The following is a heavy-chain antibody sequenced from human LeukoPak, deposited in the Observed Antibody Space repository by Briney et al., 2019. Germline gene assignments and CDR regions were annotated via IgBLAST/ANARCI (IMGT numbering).Heavy chain of an antibody. CDR1: GFTFSSYG. Sequence: PGGSLRLSCAASGFTFSSYGMHWVRQAPGKGLEWVAVISYDGSNKYYADSVKGRFTISRDNSKNTLYLQMNSLRAEDTAVYYCATNPDIVVVVAAEWGQGTLVTVSS. V-gene: IGHV3-30*03. CDR3: ATNPDIVVVVAAE. CDR2: ISYDGSNK. J-gene: IGHJ4*02. D-gene: IGHD2-15*01.